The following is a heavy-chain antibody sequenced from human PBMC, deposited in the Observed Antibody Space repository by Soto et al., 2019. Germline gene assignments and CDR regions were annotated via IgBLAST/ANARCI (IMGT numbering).Heavy chain of an antibody. CDR2: ISPYNGNT. Sequence: ASVKVSCKASGYTFTSYGISWVRQAPGQGLEWMGWISPYNGNTNYAQKLQGRVTMTTDTSTSTAYMELRSLRSDDTAVYYCARGLEYYDYVWGSYRPPFDYWGQGTLVTVSS. D-gene: IGHD3-16*02. CDR3: ARGLEYYDYVWGSYRPPFDY. V-gene: IGHV1-18*04. J-gene: IGHJ4*02. CDR1: GYTFTSYG.